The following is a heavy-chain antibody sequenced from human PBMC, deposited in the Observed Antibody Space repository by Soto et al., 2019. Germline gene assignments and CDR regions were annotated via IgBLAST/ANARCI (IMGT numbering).Heavy chain of an antibody. J-gene: IGHJ4*02. V-gene: IGHV4-59*08. CDR3: ARLNEQRRATPDDY. Sequence: QVQLQESGPGLVKPSETLSLTCTVSGGSISSYYWNWIRQPPGKGLEWIGFMYYTGSTNYNPPLKSRRTTSEDTTKNQLSLKLSSVTAADRAVYGCARLNEQRRATPDDYWGQGTLVTVSS. CDR2: MYYTGST. D-gene: IGHD6-25*01. CDR1: GGSISSYY.